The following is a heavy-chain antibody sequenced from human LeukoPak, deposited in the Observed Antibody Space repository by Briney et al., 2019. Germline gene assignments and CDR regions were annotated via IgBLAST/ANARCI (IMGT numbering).Heavy chain of an antibody. D-gene: IGHD2-8*01. CDR3: AKVALMGLYAYYMDV. CDR2: ISGSGGST. Sequence: PGGSLRLSCAASGFTFSSYAMSWVRQAPGKGLEWVSAISGSGGSTYYADSVKGRFTISRDNSKNTLYLQMNSLRAEDTAVYYCAKVALMGLYAYYMDVWGKGTTVTVPS. V-gene: IGHV3-23*01. CDR1: GFTFSSYA. J-gene: IGHJ6*03.